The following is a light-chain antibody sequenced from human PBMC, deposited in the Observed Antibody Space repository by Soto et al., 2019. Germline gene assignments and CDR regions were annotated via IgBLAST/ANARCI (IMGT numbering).Light chain of an antibody. J-gene: IGLJ1*01. V-gene: IGLV2-8*01. CDR1: SSDIGDYNY. Sequence: QSALTQPPSAPGSPGQSVTISCTGTSSDIGDYNYVSWYQQHPGRAPKVMIYEVSKRPSGVPDRFSGSKSGNTASLTVSGLQAEDEADYYCYSYAGSNNNVFGTGTKVTVL. CDR3: YSYAGSNNNV. CDR2: EVS.